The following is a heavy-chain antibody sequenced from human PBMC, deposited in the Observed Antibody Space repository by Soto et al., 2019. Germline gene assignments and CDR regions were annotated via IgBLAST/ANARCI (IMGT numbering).Heavy chain of an antibody. CDR3: ARAREATYDSSAYWPGNDY. CDR1: GYTFTNYD. Sequence: QVQLVQSGAEVKEPGASVKVSCKASGYTFTNYDINWVRQAPGQGLEWMGWISAYNGNTNYAQNLQGRVTMTTDIYTSPAYVELGSLTCHDPAVYYCARAREATYDSSAYWPGNDYWGQGTLVTVSS. CDR2: ISAYNGNT. J-gene: IGHJ4*02. V-gene: IGHV1-18*04. D-gene: IGHD3-22*01.